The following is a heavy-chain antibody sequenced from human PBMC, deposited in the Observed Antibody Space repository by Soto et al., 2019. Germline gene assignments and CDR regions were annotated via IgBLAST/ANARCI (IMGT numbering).Heavy chain of an antibody. CDR2: INHSGST. J-gene: IGHJ4*02. CDR1: GGSFSGYY. V-gene: IGHV4-34*01. CDR3: ARGRTLITGTSLDY. Sequence: PSETLSLTCAVYGGSFSGYYWTWIRQPPGKGLEWIGEINHSGSTNYKPSLRSRVTISVETSKNQLSLKVNSVTAADTAVYYCARGRTLITGTSLDYWGQGTLVTVSS. D-gene: IGHD1-20*01.